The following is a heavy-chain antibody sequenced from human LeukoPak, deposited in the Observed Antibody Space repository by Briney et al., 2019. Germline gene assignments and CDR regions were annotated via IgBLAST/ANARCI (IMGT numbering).Heavy chain of an antibody. CDR1: GGSISSRSYY. J-gene: IGHJ5*02. V-gene: IGHV4-61*05. CDR2: ISYSGST. D-gene: IGHD3-22*01. CDR3: ARCYYDSSGYYYP. Sequence: SETLSLTCTVSGGSISSRSYYWGWIRQPPGKGLEWIGFISYSGSTNYNPSLKSRVTISVDTSKNQFSLKLSSVTAADTAVYYCARCYYDSSGYYYPWGQGTLVTVSS.